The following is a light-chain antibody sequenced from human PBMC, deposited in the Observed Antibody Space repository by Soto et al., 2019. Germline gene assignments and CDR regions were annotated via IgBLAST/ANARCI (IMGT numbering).Light chain of an antibody. CDR2: TVS. J-gene: IGKJ3*01. V-gene: IGKV1-12*01. CDR1: HGVSGW. Sequence: IQMTQSPSSVSASVGDTVTLSCQTSHGVSGWLAWYQQKPGKAPTLLIYTVSNLQSGVPSRISGSGSGTDFSLTIPNLQPEDFATYFCQQGKTFPFTFGPGTKVEVK. CDR3: QQGKTFPFT.